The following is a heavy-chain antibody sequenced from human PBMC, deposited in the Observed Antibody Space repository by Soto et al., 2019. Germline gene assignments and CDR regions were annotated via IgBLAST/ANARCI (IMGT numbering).Heavy chain of an antibody. CDR3: AKTGPGSSYGYYFDS. D-gene: IGHD5-18*01. Sequence: GGSLRLSCAASGFTFSSYGMSWVRQAPGEGLEWVSGISGSGGSTYYADSVKGRFTISRDNSKNTLYLQMYSLRAEDTAVYYCAKTGPGSSYGYYFDSWGQGTLVTVST. V-gene: IGHV3-23*01. J-gene: IGHJ4*02. CDR1: GFTFSSYG. CDR2: ISGSGGST.